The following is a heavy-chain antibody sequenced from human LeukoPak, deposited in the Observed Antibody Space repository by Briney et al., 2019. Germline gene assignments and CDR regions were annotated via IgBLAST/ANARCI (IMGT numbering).Heavy chain of an antibody. J-gene: IGHJ4*02. CDR1: GYTFATYW. D-gene: IGHD4-23*01. V-gene: IGHV5-51*01. CDR3: ARPSSLYGGTSEDY. Sequence: GESLKISCKGSGYTFATYWIGWVRQMPGKGLDWMGIIYPGDSDTRYSPSLDGQVTISADKSVSTTYLQWSSLQASDTAMYYCARPSSLYGGTSEDYWGQGTLVTVSS. CDR2: IYPGDSDT.